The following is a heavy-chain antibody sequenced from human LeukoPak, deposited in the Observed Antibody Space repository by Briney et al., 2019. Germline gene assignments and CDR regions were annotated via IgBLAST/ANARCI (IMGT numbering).Heavy chain of an antibody. V-gene: IGHV1-2*02. J-gene: IGHJ5*02. Sequence: ASVKVSCKASGHTFTIYYIHWVRQAPGQGLEWMGWIHPGTGDTNYAQRFQGRVTVTRDTSTTTAYMELSSLKSDDTAVYYCASYASGYNWLKAWGQGTLVTVSS. D-gene: IGHD3-10*01. CDR2: IHPGTGDT. CDR3: ASYASGYNWLKA. CDR1: GHTFTIYY.